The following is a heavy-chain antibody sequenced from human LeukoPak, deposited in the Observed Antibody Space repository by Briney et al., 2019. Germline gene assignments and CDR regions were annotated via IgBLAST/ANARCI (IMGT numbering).Heavy chain of an antibody. V-gene: IGHV3-53*01. CDR3: ARDGGGGRYLEGYFDY. CDR1: GFTVSSNY. CDR2: IYSGGNT. D-gene: IGHD1-14*01. Sequence: GGSLRLSCAASGFTVSSNYMSWVRQAPGKGLEWVSVIYSGGNTYYADSVRGRFTISRDNSKNTLYLQMNSLRAEDTAVYYCARDGGGGRYLEGYFDYWGQGTLVTVSS. J-gene: IGHJ4*02.